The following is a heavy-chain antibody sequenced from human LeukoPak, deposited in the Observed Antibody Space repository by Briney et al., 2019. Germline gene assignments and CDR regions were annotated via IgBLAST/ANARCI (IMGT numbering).Heavy chain of an antibody. CDR3: ARDRARVGGVIFYFDH. Sequence: SVKVSCKSSGGTFSIYAICWVRPPPAQGLGRMGSSIPIFGTTNYEHKFQGRVTITADKSTTTAYMDLSSLRSEDTAVYYCARDRARVGGVIFYFDHWGQGTRVTVPS. D-gene: IGHD3-16*01. CDR1: GGTFSIYA. CDR2: SIPIFGTT. J-gene: IGHJ4*02. V-gene: IGHV1-69*06.